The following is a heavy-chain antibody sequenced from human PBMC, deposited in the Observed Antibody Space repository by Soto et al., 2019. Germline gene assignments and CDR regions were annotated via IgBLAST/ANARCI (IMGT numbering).Heavy chain of an antibody. Sequence: QDQLVQSGVEVKKPGASVKVSCKASGYSFTNYGITWVRQAPGQGFEWMGWISAYNGNTNYAQKVQGRVTLTTDASTSTAYLEWRSLSSDDTAVYYCARDRGVAPPVAGNTHYYYYMDVWGKGTTVT. CDR2: ISAYNGNT. CDR1: GYSFTNYG. CDR3: ARDRGVAPPVAGNTHYYYYMDV. V-gene: IGHV1-18*01. J-gene: IGHJ6*03. D-gene: IGHD6-19*01.